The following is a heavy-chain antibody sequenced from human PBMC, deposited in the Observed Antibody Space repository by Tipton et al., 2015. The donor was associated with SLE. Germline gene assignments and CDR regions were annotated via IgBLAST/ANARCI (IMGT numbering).Heavy chain of an antibody. CDR2: IYYSGSI. CDR3: ARGATMIAR. CDR1: GGSISSHY. V-gene: IGHV4-59*11. Sequence: TLSLTCTVSGGSISSHYWSWIRQPPGKGLEWIGYIYYSGSISYNPSLKSRVTISVDTSKNQFSLKLSSVTAADTAVYYCARGATMIARWGQGTLVTVSS. J-gene: IGHJ4*02. D-gene: IGHD3-22*01.